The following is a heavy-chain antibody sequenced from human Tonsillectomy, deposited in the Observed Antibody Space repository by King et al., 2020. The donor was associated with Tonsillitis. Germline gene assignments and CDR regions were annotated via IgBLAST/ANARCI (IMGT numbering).Heavy chain of an antibody. CDR3: ARRAGMMSMVGWFDP. CDR1: GGSINSSSFS. D-gene: IGHD4/OR15-4a*01. CDR2: IFYSGST. J-gene: IGHJ5*01. V-gene: IGHV4-39*07. Sequence: QLQESGPGLLKPSETLSLTCTVSGGSINSSSFSWGWIRQPPGKGLEWIGTIFYSGSTSNNPSLKSRVTISVDTSKNQFSLKLSSVTAADTAVYYCARRAGMMSMVGWFDPWGQGTLVPVSS.